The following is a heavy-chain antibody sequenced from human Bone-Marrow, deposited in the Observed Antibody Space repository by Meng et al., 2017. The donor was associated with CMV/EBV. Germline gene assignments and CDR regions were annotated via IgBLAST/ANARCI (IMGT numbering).Heavy chain of an antibody. CDR2: IYYSGTT. J-gene: IGHJ4*02. V-gene: IGHV4-59*01. CDR1: GDSMRTYY. D-gene: IGHD2-15*01. CDR3: ARGAGWWGV. Sequence: SETLSLTCTVSGDSMRTYYWSWIRQPPGEGLEWIGYIYYSGTTNYNPSLKSRVTISADTSKNQFSLTLTSVAAADTAVYYCARGAGWWGVWGQGTLVTVSS.